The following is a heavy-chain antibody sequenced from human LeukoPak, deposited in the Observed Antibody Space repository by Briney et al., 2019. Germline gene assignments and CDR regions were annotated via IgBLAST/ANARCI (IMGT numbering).Heavy chain of an antibody. D-gene: IGHD3-16*01. CDR2: TSSSSTYI. CDR1: GFTFSIYS. V-gene: IGHV3-21*01. J-gene: IGHJ4*02. CDR3: ARSDDVWGGPYYFDF. Sequence: PGGSLRLSCAASGFTFSIYSMIWVRQAPGKGLEWVSSTSSSSTYIYYADSVKGRFTISRDNAKNSLYLQMNSLRAEDSAVYYCARSDDVWGGPYYFDFWGQGTPVTVSS.